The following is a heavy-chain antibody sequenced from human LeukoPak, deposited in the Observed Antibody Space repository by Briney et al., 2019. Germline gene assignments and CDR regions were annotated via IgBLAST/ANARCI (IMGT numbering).Heavy chain of an antibody. CDR3: ARAFEQQISTGWFDP. CDR2: IDQSGRT. J-gene: IGHJ5*02. Sequence: SETLSLTCAVSGGSFSSYYWSWIRQPPGKGLEWIGEIDQSGRTNYNPSLKSRVTISVDTSKSQFSLQLSSVAAADTALYFCARAFEQQISTGWFDPWGRGTLVTVSS. CDR1: GGSFSSYY. D-gene: IGHD3-16*01. V-gene: IGHV4-34*01.